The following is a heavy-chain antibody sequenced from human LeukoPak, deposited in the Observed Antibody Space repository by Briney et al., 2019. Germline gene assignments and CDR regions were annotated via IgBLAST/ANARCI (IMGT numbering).Heavy chain of an antibody. D-gene: IGHD6-19*01. CDR2: INTNTGNP. Sequence: GASVKVSCKASGYTFTSYGITWVRQAPGQGLEWMGWINTNTGNPTYAQGFTGRFVFSLDTSVSTAYLQISSLKAEDTAVYYCAREKEQWLVDFDYWGQGTLVTVSS. J-gene: IGHJ4*02. V-gene: IGHV7-4-1*02. CDR1: GYTFTSYG. CDR3: AREKEQWLVDFDY.